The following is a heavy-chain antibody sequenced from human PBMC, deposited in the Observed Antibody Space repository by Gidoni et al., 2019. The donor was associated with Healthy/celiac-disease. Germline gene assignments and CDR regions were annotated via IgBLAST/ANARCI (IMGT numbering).Heavy chain of an antibody. CDR2: IYYMGST. D-gene: IGHD1-26*01. V-gene: IGHV4-39*01. Sequence: QLQLQASGPVLLKPSETLSLTCTVSGGSIRRSSYYWGWIRQPPGKGLAWIGSIYYMGSTYYNQSINSRVTISVDTSKHQFSLKLSSVPSADTAVYYCARLRHLSSGSYYYDYCGQGTLVTVSS. CDR3: ARLRHLSSGSYYYDY. J-gene: IGHJ4*02. CDR1: GGSIRRSSYY.